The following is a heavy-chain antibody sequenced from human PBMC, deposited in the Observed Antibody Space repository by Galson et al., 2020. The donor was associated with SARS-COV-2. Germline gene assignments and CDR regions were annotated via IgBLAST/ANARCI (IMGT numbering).Heavy chain of an antibody. CDR1: GFTVSSNY. V-gene: IGHV3-53*01. CDR3: AGATSSSWDLFDY. D-gene: IGHD6-13*01. CDR2: IYSGGTS. Sequence: GESLKISCAASGFTVSSNYMSWVRQAPGKGLEWVSVIYSGGTSYYADSVKGRFTISRDNSKNILYLQMNSLRAEDSAVYYCAGATSSSWDLFDYWGQGILVTVSS. J-gene: IGHJ4*02.